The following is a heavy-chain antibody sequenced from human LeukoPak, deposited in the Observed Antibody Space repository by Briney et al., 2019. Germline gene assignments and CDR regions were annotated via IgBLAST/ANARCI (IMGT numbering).Heavy chain of an antibody. CDR2: IHYTEHS. CDR1: GASITTYF. Sequence: SETLSLTCTVSGASITTYFWSCIRQPPGKGLEWIAYIHYTEHSNYNPSLKSRVTLSVDTSKNQVSLILTPTTATATAVYYCARRRILEQDNAFDVWGRGTMVTVSS. J-gene: IGHJ3*01. V-gene: IGHV4-59*01. CDR3: ARRRILEQDNAFDV. D-gene: IGHD1/OR15-1a*01.